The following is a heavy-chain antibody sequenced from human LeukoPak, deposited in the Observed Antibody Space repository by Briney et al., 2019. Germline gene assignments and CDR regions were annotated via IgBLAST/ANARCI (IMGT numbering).Heavy chain of an antibody. J-gene: IGHJ5*02. Sequence: GGSLRLSCAASVHIFSLHGMQWACQAPGKGLEWVAFIRYDGSNKYYADSVKGRFTISRDNSKNTLYLQMNSLRAEDTAVYYCDGDQLLDDFWSRYYVGGNWFDPWGQGTLVTVSS. CDR3: DGDQLLDDFWSRYYVGGNWFDP. V-gene: IGHV3-30*02. D-gene: IGHD3-3*01. CDR1: VHIFSLHG. CDR2: IRYDGSNK.